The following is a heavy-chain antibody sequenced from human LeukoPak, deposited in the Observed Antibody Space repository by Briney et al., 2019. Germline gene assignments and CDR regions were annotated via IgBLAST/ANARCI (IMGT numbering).Heavy chain of an antibody. CDR3: ARHRLLGYCSGGSCYSYYYGMDV. CDR2: IYPGDSDT. J-gene: IGHJ6*02. Sequence: GESLKISCKGSGYSFTSYWIGWVRQMPGKGLEWMGIIYPGDSDTRYSPSFQGQVTISADKSISTAYLQWSSLKASDTAMYYCARHRLLGYCSGGSCYSYYYGMDVWGQGTTVTVSS. V-gene: IGHV5-51*01. D-gene: IGHD2-15*01. CDR1: GYSFTSYW.